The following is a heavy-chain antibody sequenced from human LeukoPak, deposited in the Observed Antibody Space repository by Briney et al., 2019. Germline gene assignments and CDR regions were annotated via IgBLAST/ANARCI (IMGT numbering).Heavy chain of an antibody. CDR2: VYTSGST. Sequence: PSETLSLTCCVSGASIRDYYWNWIRQPAGKGLEWIGRVYTSGSTNYNPSLRGRATMSVDTSKNQLSLKVTSVTAADTAVYYCVKDYYYYDSNGYYVNDGFDIWGQGTMVIVSP. CDR3: VKDYYYYDSNGYYVNDGFDI. D-gene: IGHD3-22*01. J-gene: IGHJ3*02. V-gene: IGHV4-4*07. CDR1: GASIRDYY.